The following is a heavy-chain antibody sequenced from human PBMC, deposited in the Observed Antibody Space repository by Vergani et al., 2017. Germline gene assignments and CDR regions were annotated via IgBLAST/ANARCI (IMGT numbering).Heavy chain of an antibody. CDR2: IKSNTDGGTT. D-gene: IGHD3-10*01. Sequence: EVQLVESGGGLVQPGGSLRLSCAASGFIFSNAWMSWVRQAPGQGLEWVGRIKSNTDGGTTDYAAPVKGRFTISRDNSKNTLYLQMNSLRAEDTAVYYCAKTATYYYGSGSYYPFDYWGQGTLVTVSS. V-gene: IGHV3-15*01. CDR1: GFIFSNAW. CDR3: AKTATYYYGSGSYYPFDY. J-gene: IGHJ4*02.